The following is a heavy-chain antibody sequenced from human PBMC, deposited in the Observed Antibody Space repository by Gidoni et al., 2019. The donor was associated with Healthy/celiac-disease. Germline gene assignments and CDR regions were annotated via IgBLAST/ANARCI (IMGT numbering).Heavy chain of an antibody. V-gene: IGHV3-21*01. J-gene: IGHJ4*02. CDR1: GFTFSSYS. CDR3: ARAHYGGNPGLDY. Sequence: EVQLVESGGGLVKPGGSLRLSCAASGFTFSSYSMNWVRQAPGKGLEWVSSISSSSSYIYYADSVKGRFTISRDNAKNSLYLQMNSLRAEDTAVYYCARAHYGGNPGLDYWGQGTLVTVSS. CDR2: ISSSSSYI. D-gene: IGHD4-17*01.